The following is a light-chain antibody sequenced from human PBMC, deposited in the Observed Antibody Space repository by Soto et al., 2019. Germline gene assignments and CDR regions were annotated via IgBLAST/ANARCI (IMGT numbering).Light chain of an antibody. CDR1: QSVSSN. Sequence: EIVMTPCPATLSVSPGESATLSSWASQSVSSNLAWHQQKPGQAPRILMYDASTRATGISARFSGSGSGTEFTLTISSQQSEDFAVYYCQQYHNWPITFGQGTRLEIK. CDR2: DAS. CDR3: QQYHNWPIT. V-gene: IGKV3-15*01. J-gene: IGKJ5*01.